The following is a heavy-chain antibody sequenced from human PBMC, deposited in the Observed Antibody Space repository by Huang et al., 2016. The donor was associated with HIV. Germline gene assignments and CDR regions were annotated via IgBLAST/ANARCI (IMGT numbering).Heavy chain of an antibody. V-gene: IGHV1-18*01. Sequence: QVQLVQSGAEVKKPGASVKVSCKASGYTFSSFGISWVRQAPGQGLEWGGWISVYKGNTNLDQKCQGRRTMTTDTSTSTAYRELRSLRSDDTAVYYCARGGGIQLWLLGYYYMDVWGNGTTVTVSS. J-gene: IGHJ6*03. CDR3: ARGGGIQLWLLGYYYMDV. CDR2: ISVYKGNT. CDR1: GYTFSSFG. D-gene: IGHD5-18*01.